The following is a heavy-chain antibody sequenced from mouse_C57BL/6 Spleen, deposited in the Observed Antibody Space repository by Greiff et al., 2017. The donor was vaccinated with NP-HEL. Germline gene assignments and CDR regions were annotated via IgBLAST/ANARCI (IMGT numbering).Heavy chain of an antibody. Sequence: QVQLQQPGTELVKPGASVKLSCKASGYTFTSYWMHWVKQGPGQGLEWIGNINPSNGGTNYNEKFKSKAKLTVDKSSSKAYMQLNRLTSEDSAVDYGARGIYYGNYYYAMDYWGQGTSVTVSS. D-gene: IGHD2-1*01. CDR1: GYTFTSYW. V-gene: IGHV1-53*01. J-gene: IGHJ4*01. CDR2: INPSNGGT. CDR3: ARGIYYGNYYYAMDY.